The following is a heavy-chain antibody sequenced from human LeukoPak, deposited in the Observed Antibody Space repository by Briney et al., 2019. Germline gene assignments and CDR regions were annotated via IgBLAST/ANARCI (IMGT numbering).Heavy chain of an antibody. J-gene: IGHJ4*02. D-gene: IGHD3-10*01. Sequence: SETLSLTCAVSGGSISSGGYSWSWIRQPPGKGLEWIGYMYHSGSAYYNPSLKSRVTISVDRSKNQFSLKLNSVTAADTAVYYCARVGETPVKRFDYWGQGTLVTVSS. CDR1: GGSISSGGYS. V-gene: IGHV4-30-2*01. CDR3: ARVGETPVKRFDY. CDR2: MYHSGSA.